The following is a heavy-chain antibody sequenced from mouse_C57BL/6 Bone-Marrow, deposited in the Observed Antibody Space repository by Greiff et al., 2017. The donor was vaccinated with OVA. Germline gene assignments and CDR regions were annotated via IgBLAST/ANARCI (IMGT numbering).Heavy chain of an antibody. J-gene: IGHJ4*01. CDR1: GYTFTSYG. Sequence: LVESGAELARPGASVKLSCKASGYTFTSYGISWVKQRTGQGLEWIGEIYPRSGNTYYNEKFKGKATLTADKSSSTAYMELRSLTSEDSAVYFCARGGSYAMDYWGQGTSVTVSS. V-gene: IGHV1-81*01. CDR3: ARGGSYAMDY. CDR2: IYPRSGNT.